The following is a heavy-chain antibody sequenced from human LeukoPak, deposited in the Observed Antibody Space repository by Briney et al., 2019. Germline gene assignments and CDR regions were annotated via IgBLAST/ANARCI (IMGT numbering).Heavy chain of an antibody. CDR3: ARGTDSGSYYNPFDY. V-gene: IGHV3-7*01. CDR1: GFTFSSYW. D-gene: IGHD1-26*01. Sequence: GGSLRLSCAASGFTFSSYWMSWVRQAPGKGLEWVANIKQDGSEKYYVDSVKGRFTISRDNAKNSLYLQMNSLRAEDTAVYYCARGTDSGSYYNPFDYWGQGTLVTVSS. J-gene: IGHJ4*02. CDR2: IKQDGSEK.